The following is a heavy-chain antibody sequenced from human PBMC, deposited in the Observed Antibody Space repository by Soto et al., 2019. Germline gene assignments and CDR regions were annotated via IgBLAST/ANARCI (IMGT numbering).Heavy chain of an antibody. CDR3: TKGSQEKVSLCFAMDG. V-gene: IGHV3-30*18. CDR1: GFSFSTYG. J-gene: IGHJ6*02. CDR2: ISYDGSEK. D-gene: IGHD2-15*01. Sequence: QVHLVESGGGVGQPGRSLRLSCAASGFSFSTYGMHWVRQAPGKGPEWMAVISYDGSEKHYADSVKGRFTISRDNFENTLYLQMNSLRGEDTAVYFCTKGSQEKVSLCFAMDGWGQGTTVTVSS.